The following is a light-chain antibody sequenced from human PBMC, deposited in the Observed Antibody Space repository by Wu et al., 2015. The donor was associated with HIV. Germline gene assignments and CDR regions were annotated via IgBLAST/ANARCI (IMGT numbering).Light chain of an antibody. V-gene: IGKV3D-20*02. J-gene: IGKJ2*02. CDR1: QSVSSSY. Sequence: IVLTQSPGTLSLSPGERATLSCRASQSVSSSYLAWYQQKPGQAPRLLIYGASSRATGIPDRFSGSGSGTDFTLTVSSLEPEDFAVYYCQQRSNWPGTFGQGTKLEIK. CDR2: GAS. CDR3: QQRSNWPGT.